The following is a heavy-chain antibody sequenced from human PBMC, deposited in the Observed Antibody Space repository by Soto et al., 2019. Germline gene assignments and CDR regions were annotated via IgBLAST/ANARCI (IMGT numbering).Heavy chain of an antibody. Sequence: ASVKVTCKASGGTFSSYAISWVRQAPGQGLEWMGGIIPIFGTANYAQKFQGRVTITADESTSTAYMELSSLRSEDTAVYYCARDGDTAMVYGMDVWGQGTTVTVSS. CDR1: GGTFSSYA. J-gene: IGHJ6*02. CDR3: ARDGDTAMVYGMDV. CDR2: IIPIFGTA. D-gene: IGHD5-18*01. V-gene: IGHV1-69*13.